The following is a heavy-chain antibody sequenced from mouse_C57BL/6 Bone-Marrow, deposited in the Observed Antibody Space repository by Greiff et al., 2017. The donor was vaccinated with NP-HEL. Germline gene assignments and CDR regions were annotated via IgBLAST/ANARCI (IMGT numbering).Heavy chain of an antibody. V-gene: IGHV5-4*01. Sequence: EVQLVESGGGLVKPGGSLKLSCAASGFTFSSYAMSWVRQTPEKRLEWVATISDGSSYTYYPDNVKGRFTISRDNAKNTLYLQMSHLKSEDTAMYYCARDYYGSSTFDYWGPGTTLTVSS. CDR2: ISDGSSYT. D-gene: IGHD1-1*01. CDR1: GFTFSSYA. CDR3: ARDYYGSSTFDY. J-gene: IGHJ2*01.